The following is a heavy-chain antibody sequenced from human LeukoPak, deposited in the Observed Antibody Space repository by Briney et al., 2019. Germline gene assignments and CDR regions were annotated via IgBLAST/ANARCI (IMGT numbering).Heavy chain of an antibody. D-gene: IGHD4-11*01. Sequence: SETLSLTCAVYGGSFSGYYWSWIRQPPGKGLEWIGEINHSGSTNYNPSLKSRVTISVDTSKNQFSLKLSSVTAADTAVYYCARSLSFTVYSNYYYYGMDVWGQGTTVTVSS. CDR3: ARSLSFTVYSNYYYYGMDV. CDR2: INHSGST. CDR1: GGSFSGYY. V-gene: IGHV4-34*01. J-gene: IGHJ6*02.